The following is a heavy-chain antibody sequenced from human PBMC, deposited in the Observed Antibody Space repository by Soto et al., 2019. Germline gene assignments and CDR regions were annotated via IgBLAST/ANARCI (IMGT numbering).Heavy chain of an antibody. Sequence: ASVKVSCKPSGYTFTSYNINCVIQATGQRQEWIGCMNTNSGNTGYAKQIQGRVTMTSNTSISTAYMELRTMRSEHTALYDCAREGTAYYDILTGNAGQGYFYGMDVWGQGTTVTVSS. J-gene: IGHJ6*02. CDR1: GYTFTSYN. CDR3: AREGTAYYDILTGNAGQGYFYGMDV. V-gene: IGHV1-8*01. CDR2: MNTNSGNT. D-gene: IGHD3-9*01.